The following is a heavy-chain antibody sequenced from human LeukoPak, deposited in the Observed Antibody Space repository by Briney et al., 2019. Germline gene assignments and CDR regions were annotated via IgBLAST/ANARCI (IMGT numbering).Heavy chain of an antibody. CDR2: ISYDGKNK. D-gene: IGHD6-19*01. Sequence: PGGSLRLSCAASGFTFSSYVMHWVRQAPGKGLEWVTVISYDGKNKRDADFVKGRFTVSRDNSKNTLYLQMNSLRAEDTAMYYCARVSDYVFYAMDVWGQGTPVTVSS. CDR1: GFTFSSYV. V-gene: IGHV3-30*01. CDR3: ARVSDYVFYAMDV. J-gene: IGHJ6*02.